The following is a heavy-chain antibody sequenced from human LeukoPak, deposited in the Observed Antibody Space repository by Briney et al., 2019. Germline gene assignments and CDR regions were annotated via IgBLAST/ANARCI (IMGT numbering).Heavy chain of an antibody. Sequence: PGGSLRLSCAASGFTLSSYWMHWVSQAPGKGLVWVSRINSDGSSTTYADSVKGRFTISRDNAKNTLYLQMNSLRAEDTGVYYRARIAAHSSSWYDGGYWGQGTLVTVSS. CDR2: INSDGSST. CDR1: GFTLSSYW. J-gene: IGHJ4*02. D-gene: IGHD6-13*01. V-gene: IGHV3-74*01. CDR3: ARIAAHSSSWYDGGY.